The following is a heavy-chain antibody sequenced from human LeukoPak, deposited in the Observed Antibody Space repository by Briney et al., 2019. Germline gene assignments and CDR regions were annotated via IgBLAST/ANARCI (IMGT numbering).Heavy chain of an antibody. CDR3: EKGDYGDCY. CDR1: GCTLSSYA. V-gene: IGHV3-23*01. D-gene: IGHD4-17*01. J-gene: IGHJ4*02. Sequence: GGSLRLSCAASGCTLSSYAMAWVRQTPGKGLEWVSAITGSGGSTYYADSVKGRFTISRDNSKNTLYMQMSSLRAEDTAVYYCEKGDYGDCYWGQGTLVTVSS. CDR2: ITGSGGST.